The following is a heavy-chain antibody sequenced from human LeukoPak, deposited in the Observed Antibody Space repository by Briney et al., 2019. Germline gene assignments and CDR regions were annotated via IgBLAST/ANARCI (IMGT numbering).Heavy chain of an antibody. CDR3: ATQQEGNPAY. D-gene: IGHD1-14*01. V-gene: IGHV3-9*01. Sequence: GGSLRLSCTASGFTFDDYAMHWVRQAPGKGLEWVSGISWNGGSKDYADSVKGRFTISRDNAKNMLYLQVNSLRAEDTAVYYCATQQEGNPAYWGQGTLVTVSS. CDR2: ISWNGGSK. J-gene: IGHJ4*02. CDR1: GFTFDDYA.